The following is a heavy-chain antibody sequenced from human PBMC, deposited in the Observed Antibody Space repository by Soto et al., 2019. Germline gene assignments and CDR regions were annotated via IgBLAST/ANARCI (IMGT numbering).Heavy chain of an antibody. Sequence: PSETLSLTCTVSGDSVSTSSYYWAWIRQPPGKGLEWIGSLHYSVSTYYNPSLKSRVTISVDTSKNQFSLKLNSVTAADTAVYYCASGLGWFDPWGQGTLVTVS. J-gene: IGHJ5*02. V-gene: IGHV4-39*01. CDR1: GDSVSTSSYY. CDR2: LHYSVST. CDR3: ASGLGWFDP.